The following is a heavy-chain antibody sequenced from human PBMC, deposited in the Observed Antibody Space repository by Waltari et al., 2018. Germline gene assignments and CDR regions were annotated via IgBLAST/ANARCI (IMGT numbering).Heavy chain of an antibody. D-gene: IGHD2-2*01. Sequence: QVQLVHSGAEAEKPGSSVKVSCKASGGTFSSYAISWVRQSPGQGVEWMGGIIPIFGTANYAQKFQGRFRITANESTSTAYMELSSLRSEETAVYYCARGEKFLNQHAFDIWGQGTMVTVSS. CDR1: GGTFSSYA. J-gene: IGHJ3*02. V-gene: IGHV1-69*12. CDR3: ARGEKFLNQHAFDI. CDR2: IIPIFGTA.